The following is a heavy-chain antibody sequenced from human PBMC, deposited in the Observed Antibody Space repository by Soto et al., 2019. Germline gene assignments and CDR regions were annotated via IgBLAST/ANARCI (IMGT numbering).Heavy chain of an antibody. Sequence: EVQLLESGGGLVQPGGSLRLSCAASGFTFSSYAMSWVRQAPGKGLEWVSAISGSGGSTYYADSVKGRCTISRDNSKNTLYLQMNSLRAEDTAVYYCAKINGYSSGWFAYWGQGTLVTVSS. V-gene: IGHV3-23*01. D-gene: IGHD6-19*01. CDR3: AKINGYSSGWFAY. CDR1: GFTFSSYA. CDR2: ISGSGGST. J-gene: IGHJ5*01.